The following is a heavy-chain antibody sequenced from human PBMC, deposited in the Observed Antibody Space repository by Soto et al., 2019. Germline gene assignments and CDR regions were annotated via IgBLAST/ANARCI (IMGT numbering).Heavy chain of an antibody. J-gene: IGHJ4*02. Sequence: GGSLRLSCAASGFTVSSNYMSWVRQAPGKGLEWVSVIYSGGSTYYADSVKGRFTISRDNSKNTLYLQMDSLRAEDTAVYYCARDSGVGSSHYFDYWGQGTLVTVSS. CDR2: IYSGGST. CDR1: GFTVSSNY. D-gene: IGHD6-25*01. V-gene: IGHV3-66*01. CDR3: ARDSGVGSSHYFDY.